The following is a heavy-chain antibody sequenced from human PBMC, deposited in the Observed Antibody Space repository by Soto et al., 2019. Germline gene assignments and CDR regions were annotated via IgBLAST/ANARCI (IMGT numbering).Heavy chain of an antibody. CDR1: GFSLSARPVG. CDR3: AHGVDVNGKCNGGYFES. J-gene: IGHJ4*02. CDR2: IYWDDDK. Sequence: QITLKESGPTRVKPTQTLTLTCTFSGFSLSARPVGVAWIRQPPGKALQRLALIYWDDDKRYSPSLMRRLTVTKVPSTIQVGLKTPDMDPVDTGIYYCAHGVDVNGKCNGGYFESWGQGALVTGSS. V-gene: IGHV2-5*02.